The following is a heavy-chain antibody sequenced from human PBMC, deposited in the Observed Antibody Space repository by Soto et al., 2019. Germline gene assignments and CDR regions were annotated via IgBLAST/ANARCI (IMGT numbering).Heavy chain of an antibody. J-gene: IGHJ4*02. V-gene: IGHV4-30-4*01. Sequence: QVQLQESGPGLVKPSQTRYLTCTVSGGSIRSGDYYWSWIRQPPGKGLEWIGYIYYSGSTYYNPSLKSRVTISVDTSKNQFSLKLSSVTAADTAVYYCARETTLTGHYFDYWGQVTLVTVAS. CDR3: ARETTLTGHYFDY. CDR2: IYYSGST. CDR1: GGSIRSGDYY. D-gene: IGHD1-20*01.